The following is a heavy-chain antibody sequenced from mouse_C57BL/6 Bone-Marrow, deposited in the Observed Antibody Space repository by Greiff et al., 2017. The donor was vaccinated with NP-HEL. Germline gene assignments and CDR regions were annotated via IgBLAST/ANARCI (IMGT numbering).Heavy chain of an antibody. V-gene: IGHV5-17*01. CDR2: ISSGSSTI. CDR3: ARALGGNFDV. CDR1: GFTFSDYG. D-gene: IGHD6-1*01. J-gene: IGHJ1*03. Sequence: EVKLMESGGGLVKPGGSLKLSCAASGFTFSDYGMHWVRQAPEKGLEWVAYISSGSSTIYYVDTVKGRFTISRDNAKNTLFLQMTSLRSEDTAMYYCARALGGNFDVWGTGTTVTVSS.